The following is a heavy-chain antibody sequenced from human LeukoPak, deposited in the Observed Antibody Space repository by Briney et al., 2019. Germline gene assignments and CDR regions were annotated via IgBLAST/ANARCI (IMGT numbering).Heavy chain of an antibody. Sequence: SETLSLTCTVSGGSISSYYWSWIRQPPGKGLEWIGYIHYSGSTNYNPSLKSRVTISVDTSKNQFSLKLSSVTAADTAVYYCARTIYPDGTTVTTSNYYYGMDVWGQGTTVTVSS. J-gene: IGHJ6*02. D-gene: IGHD4-17*01. CDR2: IHYSGST. CDR1: GGSISSYY. CDR3: ARTIYPDGTTVTTSNYYYGMDV. V-gene: IGHV4-59*01.